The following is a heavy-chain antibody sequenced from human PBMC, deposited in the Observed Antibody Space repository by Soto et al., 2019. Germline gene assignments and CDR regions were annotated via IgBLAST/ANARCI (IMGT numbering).Heavy chain of an antibody. CDR3: ARFLYCTNGVCYRRTDY. Sequence: QVQLQQWGAGLLKPSETLSLTCAVYGGSFSGYYWSWIRQPPGKGLEWIGEINHSGSPNYNPSLKSRVTISVDTSKNQFSLKLSSVTAADTAVYYCARFLYCTNGVCYRRTDYWGQGTLVTVSS. V-gene: IGHV4-34*01. D-gene: IGHD2-8*01. CDR1: GGSFSGYY. J-gene: IGHJ4*02. CDR2: INHSGSP.